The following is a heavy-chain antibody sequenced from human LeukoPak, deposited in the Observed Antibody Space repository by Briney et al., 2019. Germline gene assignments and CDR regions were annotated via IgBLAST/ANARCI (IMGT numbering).Heavy chain of an antibody. CDR3: ARGVMAGYIPHPVDY. Sequence: PSETLSLTCAVYGGSFSGYYWSWIRQPPGKGLEWIGEINHSGSTNYNPSLKSRVTISVDTSKNQFSLKLSSVTAADTAVYYCARGVMAGYIPHPVDYWGQGTLVTVSS. D-gene: IGHD5-24*01. J-gene: IGHJ4*02. CDR1: GGSFSGYY. V-gene: IGHV4-34*01. CDR2: INHSGST.